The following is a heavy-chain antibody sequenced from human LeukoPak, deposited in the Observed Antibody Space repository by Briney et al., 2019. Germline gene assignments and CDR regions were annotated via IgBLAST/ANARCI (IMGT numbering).Heavy chain of an antibody. CDR1: GFAFRKFW. Sequence: GGSLRLFCGAPGFAFRKFWISLVRQASGKGMELLANINQDGSATYYVESVKGRFTISTDNVQNSRYLERNSLRGEHTAVYHCPTSDDGSGNNWGQETLVTVSS. CDR2: INQDGSAT. V-gene: IGHV3-7*01. CDR3: PTSDDGSGNN. J-gene: IGHJ4*02. D-gene: IGHD2-15*01.